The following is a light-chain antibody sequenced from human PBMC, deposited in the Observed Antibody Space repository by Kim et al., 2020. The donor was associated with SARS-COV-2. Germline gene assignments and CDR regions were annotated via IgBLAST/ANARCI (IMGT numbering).Light chain of an antibody. J-gene: IGLJ2*01. CDR2: GKN. V-gene: IGLV3-19*01. Sequence: VALGQTVRITCQGDSLRIYYATWYQQKPGQAPILVIYGKNNRPSGIPGRFSGSSSGNTASLTITGTQAGDEADYYCNSRDSNDNVVFGGGTKLTVL. CDR1: SLRIYY. CDR3: NSRDSNDNVV.